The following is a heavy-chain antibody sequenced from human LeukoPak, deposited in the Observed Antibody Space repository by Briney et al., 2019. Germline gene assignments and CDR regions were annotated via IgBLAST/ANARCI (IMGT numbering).Heavy chain of an antibody. CDR1: GFTFDDYA. Sequence: LSGGSLRLSCAAPGFTFDDYAMHWVRQAPGKGLEWVSGISWNSGSIGYADSVKGRFTISRDSAKNSLYLQMNSLRAEDTALYYCAKELNYDFWSGYIYGMDVWGQGTTVTVSS. D-gene: IGHD3-3*01. CDR2: ISWNSGSI. V-gene: IGHV3-9*01. J-gene: IGHJ6*02. CDR3: AKELNYDFWSGYIYGMDV.